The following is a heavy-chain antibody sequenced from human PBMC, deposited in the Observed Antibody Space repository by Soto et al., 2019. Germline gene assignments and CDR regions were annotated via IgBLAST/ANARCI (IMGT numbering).Heavy chain of an antibody. CDR1: GFTFSSYG. J-gene: IGHJ6*02. CDR3: AKGMRGIAVAGHYYYYGMDV. CDR2: ISYDGSNK. D-gene: IGHD6-19*01. V-gene: IGHV3-30*18. Sequence: GGSLRLSCAASGFTFSSYGMHWVRQAPGKGLEWVAVISYDGSNKYYADSVKGRFTISRDNSKNTLYLQMNSLRAEDTAVYYCAKGMRGIAVAGHYYYYGMDVWGQGTTVAVSS.